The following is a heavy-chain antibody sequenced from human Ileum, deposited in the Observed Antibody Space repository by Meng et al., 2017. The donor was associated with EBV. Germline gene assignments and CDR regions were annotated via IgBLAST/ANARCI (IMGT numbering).Heavy chain of an antibody. CDR2: FYQGTT. V-gene: IGHV4-59*01. J-gene: IGHJ4*02. CDR3: AKGGQWEPLDS. CDR1: GGSISDYY. Sequence: QVPRGGARPCLVKPSATLSLTCDVSGGSISDYYWSWIRQSPLKGLEWIGFFYQGTTNYNPSLKSRVTISADTSKKQFFLKLTSLTVADTAVYYCAKGGQWEPLDSWGQGILVTVSS. D-gene: IGHD1-26*01.